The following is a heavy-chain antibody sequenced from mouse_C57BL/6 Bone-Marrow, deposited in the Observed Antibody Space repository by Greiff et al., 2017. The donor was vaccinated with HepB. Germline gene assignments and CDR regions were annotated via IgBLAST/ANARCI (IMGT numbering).Heavy chain of an antibody. CDR3: ARPLYYDGRSYYAKDY. Sequence: QVQLQQPGAELVKPGASVKLSCKASGYTFTSYWMHWVKQRPGQGLEWIGMIHPNSGSTNYNEKFKGKATLTVDKSSSTAYMQLCSLTSEDSAVYYCARPLYYDGRSYYAKDYWGQGTSVTVSS. CDR2: IHPNSGST. V-gene: IGHV1-64*01. J-gene: IGHJ4*01. D-gene: IGHD1-1*01. CDR1: GYTFTSYW.